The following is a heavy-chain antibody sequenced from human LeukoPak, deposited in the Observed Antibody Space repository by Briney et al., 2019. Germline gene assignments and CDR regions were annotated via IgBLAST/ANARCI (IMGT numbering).Heavy chain of an antibody. CDR3: ARVRAIGYCTN. D-gene: IGHD2-8*01. J-gene: IGHJ4*02. V-gene: IGHV4-30-2*01. Sequence: SETLSLTCAVSGGSISSGGYSWSWIRQPPGKGLEWIGYIYHSGSTYYNPSLKSRVTISVDRSKNQFSLKLSSVTAADTAVYYCARVRAIGYCTNWGQGTLVTVSS. CDR2: IYHSGST. CDR1: GGSISSGGYS.